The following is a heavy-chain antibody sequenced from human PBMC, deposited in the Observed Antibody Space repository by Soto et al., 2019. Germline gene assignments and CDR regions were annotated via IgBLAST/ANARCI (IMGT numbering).Heavy chain of an antibody. V-gene: IGHV4-39*01. D-gene: IGHD2-2*01. CDR1: GGSISSSSYY. CDR2: IYYSGST. J-gene: IGHJ4*02. CDR3: ARQGDRLEWGSSTSKLFDY. Sequence: SETLSLTCTVSGGSISSSSYYWGWIRQPPGKGLEWIGSIYYSGSTYYNPSLKSRVTISVDTSKNQFSLKLSSVTAADTAVYYCARQGDRLEWGSSTSKLFDYWGQGTLVTVSS.